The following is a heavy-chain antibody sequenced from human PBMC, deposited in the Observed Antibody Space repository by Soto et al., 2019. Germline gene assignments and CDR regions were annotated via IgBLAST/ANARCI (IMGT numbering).Heavy chain of an antibody. J-gene: IGHJ5*02. CDR3: AREYYYDSSGYVNWFDP. CDR1: GGSISSYY. CDR2: IYYSGST. D-gene: IGHD3-22*01. Sequence: SETLSLTCTVSGGSISSYYWSWIRQPPGKGLEWIGYIYYSGSTNYNPSLKSRVTISVDSSKNQFSLKLSSVTAADTAVYYCAREYYYDSSGYVNWFDPWGQGTLVTVSS. V-gene: IGHV4-59*01.